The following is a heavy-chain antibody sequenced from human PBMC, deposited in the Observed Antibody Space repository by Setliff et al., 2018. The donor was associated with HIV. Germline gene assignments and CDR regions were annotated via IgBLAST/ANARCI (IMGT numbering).Heavy chain of an antibody. CDR3: ARHGYSSTWYKGGNWFDP. V-gene: IGHV4-34*01. Sequence: PSETLSLTCAVYGGSFSDYYWTWIRQSPGKGLEWIGEINHRGSTNYNPSLKSRVTISVDTSKSQFSLKLSSVTAADTAVYYCARHGYSSTWYKGGNWFDPWGQGILVTVSS. CDR2: INHRGST. CDR1: GGSFSDYY. J-gene: IGHJ5*02. D-gene: IGHD6-13*01.